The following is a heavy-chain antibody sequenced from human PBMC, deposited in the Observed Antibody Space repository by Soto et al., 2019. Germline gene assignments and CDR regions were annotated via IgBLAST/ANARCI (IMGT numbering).Heavy chain of an antibody. CDR2: IIPILGIA. CDR3: AREDVAATPGWFDP. D-gene: IGHD2-15*01. CDR1: GGTFSSYT. V-gene: IGHV1-69*08. Sequence: QVQLVQSGAEVKKPGSSVKVSCKASGGTFSSYTISWVRQAPGQGLEWMGRIIPILGIANYAQKFQGRVTITADKSTSPAYMELSSLSSEYTAVYYCAREDVAATPGWFDPWGQGTLVTVSS. J-gene: IGHJ5*02.